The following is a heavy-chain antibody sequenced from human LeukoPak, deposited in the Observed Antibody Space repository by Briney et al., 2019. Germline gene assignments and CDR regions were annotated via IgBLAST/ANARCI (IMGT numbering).Heavy chain of an antibody. CDR3: ARGAVAHLDY. CDR2: TYYSSKWYN. CDR1: GGSVSSNSAA. D-gene: IGHD6-19*01. J-gene: IGHJ4*01. V-gene: IGHV6-1*01. Sequence: SQTLSLTCGISGGSVSSNSAAWKWMRQSPSRGLEWLGRTYYSSKWYNDYVVSVKSRITINSDTSKNQFSLQLNSVTPEDTAVYYCARGAVAHLDYWGQGTPVTVSS.